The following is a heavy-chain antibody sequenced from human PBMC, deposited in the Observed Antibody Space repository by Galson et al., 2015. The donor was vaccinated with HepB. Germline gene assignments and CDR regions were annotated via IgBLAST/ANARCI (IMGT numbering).Heavy chain of an antibody. D-gene: IGHD2-21*01. V-gene: IGHV1-18*01. CDR2: ISGYNIDT. Sequence: QSGAEVKKPGASVKVSCKASGYTFTQYGISWVRQAPGHGLEWMGWISGYNIDTNYAQNFQGRVTMTTDTSTNTAYMEMRSLRSDDTAVYYCARAPYGTSAPDHWGQGTQVTVSS. CDR1: GYTFTQYG. CDR3: ARAPYGTSAPDH. J-gene: IGHJ5*02.